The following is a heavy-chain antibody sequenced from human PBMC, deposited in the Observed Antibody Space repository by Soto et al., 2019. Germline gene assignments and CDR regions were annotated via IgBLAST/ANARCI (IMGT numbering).Heavy chain of an antibody. D-gene: IGHD4-17*01. Sequence: SETLSLTCTVSGGSISSGGYYWSWIRQHPGKGLEWIGYIYYSGSTYYNPSLKSRVTISVDTSKNQFSLKLSSVTAADTAVYYCARDNPMSHDYGDYGNSYFDYWGQGTLVTVSS. V-gene: IGHV4-31*03. CDR2: IYYSGST. J-gene: IGHJ4*02. CDR1: GGSISSGGYY. CDR3: ARDNPMSHDYGDYGNSYFDY.